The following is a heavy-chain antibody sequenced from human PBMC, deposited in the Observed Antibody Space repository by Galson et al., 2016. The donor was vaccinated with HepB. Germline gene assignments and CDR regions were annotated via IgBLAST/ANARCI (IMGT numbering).Heavy chain of an antibody. CDR2: IYPGDSDT. Sequence: QSGAEVTKPGESLKISCKGSGYSFTTSWIGWVRQMPGQGLEWMGLIYPGDSDTRYNPSFQGHVTISADNSISTAYLQWSSLKASDTAMYYCAGTTTVNALFAHWGQGTMVTVSS. CDR1: GYSFTTSW. D-gene: IGHD4-17*01. J-gene: IGHJ4*02. CDR3: AGTTTVNALFAH. V-gene: IGHV5-51*01.